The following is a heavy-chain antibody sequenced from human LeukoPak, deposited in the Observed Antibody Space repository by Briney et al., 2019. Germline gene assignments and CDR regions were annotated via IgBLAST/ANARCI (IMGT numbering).Heavy chain of an antibody. V-gene: IGHV4-39*07. CDR1: GGSISSSSYY. CDR3: ARRSTRPPWFDP. J-gene: IGHJ5*02. D-gene: IGHD2-2*01. CDR2: INHSGST. Sequence: SETLSLTCTVSGGSISSSSYYWGWIRQPPGKGLEWIGEINHSGSTNYNPSLKSRVTISVDTSKNQFSLKLSSVTAADTAVYYCARRSTRPPWFDPWGQGTLVTVSS.